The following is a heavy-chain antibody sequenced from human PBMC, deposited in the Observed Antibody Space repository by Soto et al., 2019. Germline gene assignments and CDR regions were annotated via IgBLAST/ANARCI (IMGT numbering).Heavy chain of an antibody. V-gene: IGHV3-23*01. D-gene: IGHD3-3*01. CDR3: AKDQSYDFWSGYSPSTNFDY. J-gene: IGHJ4*02. CDR1: GVTFSSYA. CDR2: ISGSGGST. Sequence: EVQLLESGGGLVQPGGSLRLSCAASGVTFSSYAMSWVRQAPGKGLEWVSAISGSGGSTYYADSVKGRFTISRDNSKNTLYLQMNSLRAEDTAVYYCAKDQSYDFWSGYSPSTNFDYWGQGTLVPVSS.